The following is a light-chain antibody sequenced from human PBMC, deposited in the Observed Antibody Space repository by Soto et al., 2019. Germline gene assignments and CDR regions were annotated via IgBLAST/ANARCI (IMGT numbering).Light chain of an antibody. CDR3: QQYNDWPWT. CDR2: AAS. CDR1: QSVSSN. V-gene: IGKV3-15*01. Sequence: EILMTQSPATLSVSPGERATRSCRASQSVSSNLAWYQQKPGQAPRLLSYAASTRATGIPVRFSGSGSGTEFTLPITSLHSEDFAVYSCQQYNDWPWTFGQGTQV. J-gene: IGKJ1*01.